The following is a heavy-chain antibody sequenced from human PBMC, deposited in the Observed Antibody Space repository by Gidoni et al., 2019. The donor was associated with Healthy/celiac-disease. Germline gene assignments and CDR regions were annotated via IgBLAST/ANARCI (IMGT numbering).Heavy chain of an antibody. CDR3: ARESSYDAFDI. Sequence: QVQLQQWGAGLLKPSETLSLTCALYGGSFSGYYWSWIRQPPGKGLEWIGEINHSGSTNYNPSLKSRVTISVDTSKNQFSLKLSSVTAADTAVYYCARESSYDAFDIWGQGTMVTVSS. V-gene: IGHV4-34*01. D-gene: IGHD1-26*01. CDR1: GGSFSGYY. CDR2: INHSGST. J-gene: IGHJ3*02.